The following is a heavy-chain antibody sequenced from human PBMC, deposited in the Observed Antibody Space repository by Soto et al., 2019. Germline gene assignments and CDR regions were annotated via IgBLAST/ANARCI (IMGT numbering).Heavy chain of an antibody. V-gene: IGHV1-3*01. D-gene: IGHD3-22*01. J-gene: IGHJ4*02. CDR3: TREGQFYDSSGFYYSFDS. Sequence: GASVKVSCKASGYRFTNYAIYWVRQAPGQRLEWMGWINAGNGNTRYSQKFQGRVTITRDTSASTAYMELSSLTSEDTAVYYCTREGQFYDSSGFYYSFDSCGQGPRVTVYS. CDR2: INAGNGNT. CDR1: GYRFTNYA.